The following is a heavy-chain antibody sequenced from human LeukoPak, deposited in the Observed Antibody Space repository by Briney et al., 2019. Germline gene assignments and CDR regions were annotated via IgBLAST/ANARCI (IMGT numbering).Heavy chain of an antibody. V-gene: IGHV3-30*04. J-gene: IGHJ4*02. CDR3: ARDHDSAYYDILTGYYMASLFDY. CDR1: GFTFSSYA. Sequence: PGRSLRLSCAASGFTFSSYAMHWVRQAPGKGLEWVAVISYDGSNKYYADSVKGRSTISRDNSKNTLYLQMNSLRAEDTAVYYCARDHDSAYYDILTGYYMASLFDYWGQGTLVTVSS. CDR2: ISYDGSNK. D-gene: IGHD3-9*01.